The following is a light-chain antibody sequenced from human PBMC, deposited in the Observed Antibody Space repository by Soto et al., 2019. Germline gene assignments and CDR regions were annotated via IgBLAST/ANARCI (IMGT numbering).Light chain of an antibody. CDR2: GNS. CDR3: HSYDSSLSGSVV. V-gene: IGLV1-40*01. CDR1: SSNIGAGYD. J-gene: IGLJ2*01. Sequence: QSVLTQQPSVSGAPGQRVTISCTGSSSNIGAGYDVHWYQQLPGTAPKLLIYGNSNRPSGVPDRFSGSKSGTSASLDITGLQAEDADDYYCHSYDSSLSGSVVFGGRTQLTVL.